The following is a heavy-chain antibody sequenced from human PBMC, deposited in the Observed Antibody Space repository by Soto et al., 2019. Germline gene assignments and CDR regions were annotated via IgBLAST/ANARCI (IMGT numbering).Heavy chain of an antibody. Sequence: SLRLSCAASGFTFSSYGMHWVRQAPGKGLEWVAVISYDGSNKYYADSVKGRFTISRDNSKNTLYLQMNSLRAEDTAVYYCAKVLRYFDWLTLDYWGQGTLVTVSS. D-gene: IGHD3-9*01. CDR2: ISYDGSNK. CDR3: AKVLRYFDWLTLDY. CDR1: GFTFSSYG. V-gene: IGHV3-30*18. J-gene: IGHJ4*02.